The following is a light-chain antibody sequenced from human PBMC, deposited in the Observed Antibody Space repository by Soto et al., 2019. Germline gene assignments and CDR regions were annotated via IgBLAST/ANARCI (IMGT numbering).Light chain of an antibody. CDR2: DVS. J-gene: IGLJ3*02. V-gene: IGLV2-14*01. Sequence: QSVLTQPASVSGSPGQSITISCTGTGNDVGGYNYVSWYQQHPGKAPKLMIYDVSSRPLGVSNRFSGSKSGNTASLSISGLQAEDEADYYCSSYTSSSTLVFGGGTKLTVL. CDR3: SSYTSSSTLV. CDR1: GNDVGGYNY.